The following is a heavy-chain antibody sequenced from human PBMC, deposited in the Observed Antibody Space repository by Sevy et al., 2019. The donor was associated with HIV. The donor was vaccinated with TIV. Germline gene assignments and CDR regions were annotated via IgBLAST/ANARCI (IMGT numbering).Heavy chain of an antibody. D-gene: IGHD1-26*01. CDR1: GFTFSNAW. CDR2: IKSKSDGGTR. CDR3: SAGVGMSDFDY. Sequence: GGSLRLSCAASGFTFSNAWMSWVRQAPGKGLEWVGRIKSKSDGGTRDFAAPAKGRFIISRDDSKSMLYLQTSSLKTEDTALYYCSAGVGMSDFDYWGRGTQVTVSS. V-gene: IGHV3-15*01. J-gene: IGHJ4*02.